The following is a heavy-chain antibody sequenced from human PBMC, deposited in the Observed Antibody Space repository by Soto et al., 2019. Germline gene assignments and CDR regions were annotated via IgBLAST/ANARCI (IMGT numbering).Heavy chain of an antibody. Sequence: GGSLRLSCTASGFTFGDYAMSWFRQAPGKGLEWVGFIRSKAYGGTTEYAASVKGRFTISRDDSKSIAYLQMNSLKTEDTAVYYCTRGLASVRVNYDSSGYPTYYFDYWGQGTLVTVSS. J-gene: IGHJ4*02. D-gene: IGHD3-22*01. CDR3: TRGLASVRVNYDSSGYPTYYFDY. CDR1: GFTFGDYA. CDR2: IRSKAYGGTT. V-gene: IGHV3-49*03.